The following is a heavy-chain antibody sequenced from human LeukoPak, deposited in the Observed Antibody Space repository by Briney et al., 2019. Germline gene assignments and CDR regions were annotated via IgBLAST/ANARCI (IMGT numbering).Heavy chain of an antibody. CDR3: ARVAGYTNTDTFDI. J-gene: IGHJ3*02. D-gene: IGHD3-16*01. CDR2: IGTYNGNT. V-gene: IGHV1-18*01. CDR1: DYTFTNYG. Sequence: ASVKVSCKASDYTFTNYGITWVRQAPGQGLEWLGWIGTYNGNTNYAQKFQGRVTMTTDTSTSTAYMELRSLTSDDTAVYYCARVAGYTNTDTFDIWGQGTMVSVSS.